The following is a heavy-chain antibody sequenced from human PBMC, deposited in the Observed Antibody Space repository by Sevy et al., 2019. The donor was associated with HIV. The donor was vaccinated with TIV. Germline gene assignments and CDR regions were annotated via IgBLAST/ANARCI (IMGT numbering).Heavy chain of an antibody. Sequence: GGSLRLSCAASGFTFSSYSMNWVRQAPGKGLEWVSSISSSSSYIYYADSVKGRFTISRDNAKNSLYLQMNSLRAEDTAVYYCARWTWEAPNAFDIWGQRTMVTVSS. CDR1: GFTFSSYS. CDR3: ARWTWEAPNAFDI. CDR2: ISSSSSYI. J-gene: IGHJ3*02. V-gene: IGHV3-21*01. D-gene: IGHD1-26*01.